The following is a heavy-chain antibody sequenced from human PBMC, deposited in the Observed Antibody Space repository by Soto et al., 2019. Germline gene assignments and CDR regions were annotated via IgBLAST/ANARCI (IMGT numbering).Heavy chain of an antibody. CDR2: ISGSGTNT. V-gene: IGHV3-23*01. CDR1: GFTFRNNA. J-gene: IGHJ4*02. Sequence: EVQLLESGGGLVQPGGSLRLSCAASGFTFRNNAMNWVRQAPGKGLEYVSTISGSGTNTYYADSVKGRFTISRDNARDTLFLQMSGLKFEDTAVYFLAIARFGDGRGFVYLGQGTLVSVSP. D-gene: IGHD3-10*01. CDR3: AIARFGDGRGFVY.